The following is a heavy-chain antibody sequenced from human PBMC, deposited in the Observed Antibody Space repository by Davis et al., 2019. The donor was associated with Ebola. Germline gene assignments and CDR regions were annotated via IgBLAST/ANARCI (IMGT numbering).Heavy chain of an antibody. CDR1: GFTFSDYY. Sequence: GESLKISCAASGFTFSDYYMSWIRQAPGKGLEWVSYISSSGSTIYYADSVKGRFTISRDNAKNSLYLQMNSLRAEDTAVYYCARHLPDYYDSSGYYYGYFDLWGRGTLVTVSS. J-gene: IGHJ2*01. CDR2: ISSSGSTI. D-gene: IGHD3-22*01. CDR3: ARHLPDYYDSSGYYYGYFDL. V-gene: IGHV3-11*01.